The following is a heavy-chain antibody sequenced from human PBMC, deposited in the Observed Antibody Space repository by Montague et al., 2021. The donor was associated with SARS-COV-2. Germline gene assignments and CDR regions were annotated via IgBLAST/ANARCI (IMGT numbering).Heavy chain of an antibody. CDR3: ARREYSYGWGD. J-gene: IGHJ4*02. CDR1: GGPISGSSDY. D-gene: IGHD5-18*01. Sequence: SDTLSLTCTVTGGPISGSSDYWGWIRQSPGKGLEWIASVDYSGNTYYSPSLKSRLTISVDTSKNQFPLKLNSVTAADTALYYCARREYSYGWGDWGQGTLVTVSS. CDR2: VDYSGNT. V-gene: IGHV4-39*01.